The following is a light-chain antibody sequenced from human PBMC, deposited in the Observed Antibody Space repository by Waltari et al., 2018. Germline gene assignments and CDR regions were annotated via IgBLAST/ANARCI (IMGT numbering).Light chain of an antibody. V-gene: IGKV4-1*01. CDR3: QQYYSTPIT. J-gene: IGKJ5*01. CDR2: WAF. Sequence: DIVMTQSPDSLAVSLGERATINCKSSQSVLYSSNNKNYLAWYQQKPGQPPKLLIYWAFTRESGVPDRVSGSGYGTDFTLTISSLQAEDVAVYYCQQYYSTPITFGQGTRLEIK. CDR1: QSVLYSSNNKNY.